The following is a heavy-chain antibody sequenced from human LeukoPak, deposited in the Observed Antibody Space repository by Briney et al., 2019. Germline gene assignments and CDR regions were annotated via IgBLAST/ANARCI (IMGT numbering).Heavy chain of an antibody. CDR2: ISSSGSTI. D-gene: IGHD3-10*01. CDR3: ARDAYYYGSGSYYKRGPPNWFDP. V-gene: IGHV3-11*01. J-gene: IGHJ5*02. Sequence: PGGSLRLSCAASGFTFSDYYMSWIRQAPGKGLEWVSYISSSGSTIYYADSVKGRFTISRDNAKNSLYPQMNSLRAEDTAVYYCARDAYYYGSGSYYKRGPPNWFDPWGQGTLVTVSS. CDR1: GFTFSDYY.